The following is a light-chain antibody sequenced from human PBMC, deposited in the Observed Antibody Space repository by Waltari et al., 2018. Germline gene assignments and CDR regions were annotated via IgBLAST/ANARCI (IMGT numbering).Light chain of an antibody. CDR2: FAS. J-gene: IGKJ4*01. CDR1: QSIDYS. V-gene: IGKV6-21*01. CDR3: LQTYSSQLT. Sequence: EIVLTPSPDFQSMPPKEKVTITCRASQSIDYSLHWYQQKPGQSPKVLIKFASQSFPGVPSRFSGSGSGRDFTLTISSLEAEDAAMYYCLQTYSSQLTFGGGTKVEIK.